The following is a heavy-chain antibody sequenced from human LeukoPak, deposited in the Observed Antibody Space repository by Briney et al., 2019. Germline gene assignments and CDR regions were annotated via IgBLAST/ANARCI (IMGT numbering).Heavy chain of an antibody. D-gene: IGHD4-17*01. V-gene: IGHV4-34*01. CDR2: FDHRGST. CDR3: VRGRYEIFGDYEYYYHGRDV. Sequence: SETLSLTCAVYGGSFSGYYWSWIRQPPGKGLEWLGEFDHRGSTKYNPSLGSRVSISVDTPKNEFSLKLTSVTAADTAVYYFVRGRYEIFGDYEYYYHGRDVWGPGTTVTASS. J-gene: IGHJ6*02. CDR1: GGSFSGYY.